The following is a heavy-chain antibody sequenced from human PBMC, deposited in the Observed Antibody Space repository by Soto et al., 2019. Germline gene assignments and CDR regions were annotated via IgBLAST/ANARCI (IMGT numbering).Heavy chain of an antibody. Sequence: QVQLQQWGAGLLKPSETLSLTCAVYGGSFSGYYWSWIRKPPGKGLEWIGEINHSGSTNYNPSLKIRSTISVDSAKNQFSLKLSSVTTADTAVYYCATTIAMVRGVKGWFDTWGQGTLVTVST. CDR3: ATTIAMVRGVKGWFDT. J-gene: IGHJ5*02. V-gene: IGHV4-34*01. CDR2: INHSGST. D-gene: IGHD3-10*01. CDR1: GGSFSGYY.